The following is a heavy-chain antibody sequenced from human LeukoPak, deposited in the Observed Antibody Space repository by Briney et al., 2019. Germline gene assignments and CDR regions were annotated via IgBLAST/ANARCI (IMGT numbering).Heavy chain of an antibody. D-gene: IGHD6-13*01. CDR1: RASISDNY. J-gene: IGHJ4*02. V-gene: IGHV4-4*07. Sequence: PSGTLSLTCTVSRASISDNYWSWSRQPAGKALEWIGRTYTSGDTNYNPSLKSRASVSVDTSKNQFYLSLRYVTAADTAVYYCTIGGASGSLPHWGPGTLVTVSS. CDR2: TYTSGDT. CDR3: TIGGASGSLPH.